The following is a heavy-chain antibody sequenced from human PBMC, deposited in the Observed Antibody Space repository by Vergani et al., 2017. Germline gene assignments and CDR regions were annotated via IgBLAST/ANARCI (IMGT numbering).Heavy chain of an antibody. D-gene: IGHD3-22*01. Sequence: QVQLQESGPGLVKPSQTLSLTCTVSGGSISSGSYYWSWIRQPAGKGLEWIGRIYTSGSTYYNPSLKSRVTISVDTSKNQFSLKLSSVTAADTAVYYCARDSGYDSSGFDYWGQGTLVTVSS. CDR1: GGSISSGSYY. CDR3: ARDSGYDSSGFDY. CDR2: IYTSGST. J-gene: IGHJ4*02. V-gene: IGHV4-61*02.